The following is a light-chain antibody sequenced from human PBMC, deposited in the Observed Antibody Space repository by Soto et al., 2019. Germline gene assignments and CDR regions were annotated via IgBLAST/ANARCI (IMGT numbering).Light chain of an antibody. Sequence: DIQMTQSPSSLSASVGDRVTITCRASQSISSYLNWYQQKPGKAPKLLIYAASSLQSGVPSRFSGSGFGTDFTLTISSLQPEDFATYHCQQTISTPWTFGQGTKVDIK. CDR1: QSISSY. CDR2: AAS. J-gene: IGKJ1*01. CDR3: QQTISTPWT. V-gene: IGKV1-39*01.